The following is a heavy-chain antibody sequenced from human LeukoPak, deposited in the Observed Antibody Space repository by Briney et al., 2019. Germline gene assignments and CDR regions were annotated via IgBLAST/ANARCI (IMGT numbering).Heavy chain of an antibody. D-gene: IGHD4-17*01. CDR2: IKQDGSEK. CDR3: ARGDYGHNYFQH. V-gene: IGHV3-7*03. J-gene: IGHJ1*01. CDR1: GSTFSTYW. Sequence: PGGSLRLSCAASGSTFSTYWMSWVRQAPGKGLEWVANIKQDGSEKYYVDSVKGRFTISRDNAKNSLYLQMNSLRAEDTAVYYCARGDYGHNYFQHWGQGTLVTVSS.